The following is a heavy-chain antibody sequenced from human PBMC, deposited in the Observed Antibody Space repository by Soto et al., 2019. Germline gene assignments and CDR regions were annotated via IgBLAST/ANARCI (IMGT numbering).Heavy chain of an antibody. D-gene: IGHD3-16*01. CDR3: AKDILGVEYAYAFDI. Sequence: EVQLVESGGGLVQPGRSLRLSCAASGFTFDDYAMHWVRQAPGKGLEWVSGISWNSGSIGYADSVKGRFTISRDNAKNSLYLQMNSLRAEDTALYYCAKDILGVEYAYAFDIWGQGTMVTVSS. CDR2: ISWNSGSI. J-gene: IGHJ3*02. CDR1: GFTFDDYA. V-gene: IGHV3-9*01.